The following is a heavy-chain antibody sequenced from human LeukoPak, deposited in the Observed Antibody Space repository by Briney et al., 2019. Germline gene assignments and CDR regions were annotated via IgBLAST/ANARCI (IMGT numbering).Heavy chain of an antibody. CDR3: ANLFYYYYGMDV. V-gene: IGHV3-23*01. CDR2: ISGSGGST. Sequence: GGSLRLSCAASGFTFSSYGMPWVRQAPGKGLEWVSAISGSGGSTYYADSVKGRFTISRDNSKNTLYLQMNSLRAEDTAVYYCANLFYYYYGMDVWGQGTTVTVSS. J-gene: IGHJ6*02. CDR1: GFTFSSYG. D-gene: IGHD2-21*01.